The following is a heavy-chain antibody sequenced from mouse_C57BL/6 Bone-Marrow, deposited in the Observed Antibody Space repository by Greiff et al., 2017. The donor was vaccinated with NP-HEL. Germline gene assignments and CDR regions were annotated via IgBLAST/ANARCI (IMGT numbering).Heavy chain of an antibody. CDR1: GFSLTSYG. D-gene: IGHD1-1*01. J-gene: IGHJ2*01. Sequence: VQVVESGPGLVAPSQSLSITCTVSGFSLTSYGVHWVRQPPGKGLEWLVVIWSDGSTTYNSAPQSRLTLRKDNSKSQGCGKMNRLQTGDTAMYYCARHGSADYGRSYFDDGGQGTTLTVSS. CDR3: ARHGSADYGRSYFDD. V-gene: IGHV2-6-1*01. CDR2: IWSDGST.